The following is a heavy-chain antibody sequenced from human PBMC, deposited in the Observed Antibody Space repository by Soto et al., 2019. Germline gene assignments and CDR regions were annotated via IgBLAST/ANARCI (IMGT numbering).Heavy chain of an antibody. Sequence: SSETLSLTCTVSGGSISSSSYYWGWIRQPPGKGLEWIGSIYYSGSTYYNPSLKSRVTISVDTSKNQFSLKLSSVTAADTAVYYCARHCERRKLTQNYNWFDPWGQGTLVTVSS. CDR2: IYYSGST. D-gene: IGHD1-1*01. J-gene: IGHJ5*02. V-gene: IGHV4-39*01. CDR3: ARHCERRKLTQNYNWFDP. CDR1: GGSISSSSYY.